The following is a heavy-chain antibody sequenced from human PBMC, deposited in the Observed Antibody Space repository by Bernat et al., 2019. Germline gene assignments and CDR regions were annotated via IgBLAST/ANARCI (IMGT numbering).Heavy chain of an antibody. D-gene: IGHD1-26*01. CDR2: VSYRGST. CDR3: ARDNGIVGAAWYFDL. V-gene: IGHV4-61*01. CDR1: GDSVNSGSCY. Sequence: QVQLQESGPGLVKPSETLSLTCTVSGDSVNSGSCYWSWIRQPPGKGLEWIGYVSYRGSTNYNPSHKNRVTISADTSKNQFSLKLSSVTAADTAEYYCARDNGIVGAAWYFDLWGRGTLVSVSS. J-gene: IGHJ2*01.